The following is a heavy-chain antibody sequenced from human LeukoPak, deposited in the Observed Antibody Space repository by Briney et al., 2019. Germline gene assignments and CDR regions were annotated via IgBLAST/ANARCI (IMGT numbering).Heavy chain of an antibody. CDR1: GGSFSGYY. CDR3: ARVRGLPDI. V-gene: IGHV4-34*01. Sequence: SETLSHTCAVYGGSFSGYYWSWIRQPPGKGLEWIGEINHSGSTNYNPSLKSRVTISVDTSKNQFSLKLSSVTAADTAVYYCARVRGLPDIWGQGTMVTVSP. J-gene: IGHJ3*02. CDR2: INHSGST.